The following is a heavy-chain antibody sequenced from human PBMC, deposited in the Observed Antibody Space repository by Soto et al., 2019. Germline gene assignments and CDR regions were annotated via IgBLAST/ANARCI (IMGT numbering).Heavy chain of an antibody. V-gene: IGHV1-18*04. CDR3: ARDTGLGYCSGGSCYFNY. CDR1: GYTFTSYG. Sequence: QVQLVQSGAEVKKPGASVKVSCKASGYTFTSYGISWVRQAPGQGLEWMGWISAYNGNTNYAQKLQGRVTMNTDTSTSAAYMELRSLRSDDTAVYYCARDTGLGYCSGGSCYFNYWGQGTLVTVSS. J-gene: IGHJ4*02. D-gene: IGHD2-15*01. CDR2: ISAYNGNT.